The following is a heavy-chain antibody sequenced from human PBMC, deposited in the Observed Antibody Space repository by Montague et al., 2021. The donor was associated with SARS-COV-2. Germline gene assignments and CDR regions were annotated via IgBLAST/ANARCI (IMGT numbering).Heavy chain of an antibody. CDR2: IYYTGXT. V-gene: IGHV4-39*01. D-gene: IGHD3-22*01. CDR1: GGSISSSSYY. J-gene: IGHJ3*02. CDR3: ARHGYYETYDAFDI. Sequence: SETLSLTCTVSGGSISSSSYYWGWIRQPPGKGLEWIGSIYYTGXTXYXXXXKXRVTISVDTSKNQFSLKLSSVTAADTAVYYCARHGYYETYDAFDIWGQGTMVTVSS.